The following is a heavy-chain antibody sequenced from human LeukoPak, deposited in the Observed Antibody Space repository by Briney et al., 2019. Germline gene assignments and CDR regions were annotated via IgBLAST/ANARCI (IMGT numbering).Heavy chain of an antibody. V-gene: IGHV1-46*01. D-gene: IGHD6-19*01. J-gene: IGHJ3*02. CDR2: INPSGGST. CDR1: GYTFTSYD. Sequence: GASVKVSCKASGYTFTSYDINWVRQAPGQGLEWMGIINPSGGSTSYAQKFQGRVTMTRDMSTSTVYMELSSLRSEDTAVYYCARESMYSSGGDIWDQGTMVTVSS. CDR3: ARESMYSSGGDI.